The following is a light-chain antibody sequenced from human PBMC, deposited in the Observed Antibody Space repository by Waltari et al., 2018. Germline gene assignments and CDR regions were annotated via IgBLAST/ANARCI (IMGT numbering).Light chain of an antibody. CDR1: QSVLYNSNDKNY. CDR2: WAS. V-gene: IGKV4-1*01. CDR3: QQYYRSRT. J-gene: IGKJ1*01. Sequence: DIVMTQSPDSLAVSLGERATIACRSRQSVLYNSNDKNYLAWYQQKPGQPPRLHIYWASTRETGVPDRFSGSGSGTDFTLTISNLQAEDVAVYYCQQYYRSRTFGQGTKVEIK.